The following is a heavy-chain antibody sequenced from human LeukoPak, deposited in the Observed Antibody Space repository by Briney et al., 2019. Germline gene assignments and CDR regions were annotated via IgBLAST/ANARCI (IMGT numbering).Heavy chain of an antibody. CDR2: IRYDGNNK. Sequence: GGSLRLSCAASGFTFSSYSMNWVRQAPGKGLEWVAFIRYDGNNKYYADSVKGRFTVSRDNSKNTMYLQMNSLRAEDTAVYYCAKGPDYYGSGSYLWYMDVWGKGTTVIISS. CDR1: GFTFSSYS. D-gene: IGHD3-10*01. CDR3: AKGPDYYGSGSYLWYMDV. J-gene: IGHJ6*03. V-gene: IGHV3-30*02.